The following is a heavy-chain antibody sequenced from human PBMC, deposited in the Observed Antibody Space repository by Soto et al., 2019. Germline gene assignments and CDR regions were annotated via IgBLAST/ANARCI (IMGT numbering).Heavy chain of an antibody. D-gene: IGHD2-2*01. J-gene: IGHJ4*02. CDR1: GGSISNYY. CDR3: ARHVVPAANYFDY. Sequence: SETLSLTCTVSGGSISNYYWSWIRQPPGKGLEWIAYMYYSGSTNYNPSLKSRVTISLDTSKNHFSLKLSSVTAADTAVYYCARHVVPAANYFDYWGQGTLVTVSS. V-gene: IGHV4-59*08. CDR2: MYYSGST.